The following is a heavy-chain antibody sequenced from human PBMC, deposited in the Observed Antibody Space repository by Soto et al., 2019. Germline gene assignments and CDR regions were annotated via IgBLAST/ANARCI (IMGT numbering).Heavy chain of an antibody. Sequence: GGSVKVSCKASGYNFTTYYIHWVRQAPGQGLEWMGIINPSGGSTSYAQKFQGRLTMTGDTSTSTVYMELSSLTSEDTAVYFCARPSGWQYYFDFWGLGTLVTVSS. V-gene: IGHV1-46*01. CDR3: ARPSGWQYYFDF. J-gene: IGHJ4*02. CDR2: INPSGGST. D-gene: IGHD3-22*01. CDR1: GYNFTTYY.